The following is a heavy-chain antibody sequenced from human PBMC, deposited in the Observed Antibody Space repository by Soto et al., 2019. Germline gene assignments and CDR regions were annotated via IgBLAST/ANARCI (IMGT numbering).Heavy chain of an antibody. J-gene: IGHJ6*02. CDR3: AKDAYYGSGTYYYYYAMDV. CDR1: GFTFSSYG. Sequence: GGSLRLSCAASGFTFSSYGMHWVRQAPGKGLEWVAVISYDGSYKKYADSVKGRFTISRDNSKKTLYVQMNSLRAEDTAIYYCAKDAYYGSGTYYYYYAMDVWGQGTTVTVS. V-gene: IGHV3-30*18. D-gene: IGHD3-10*01. CDR2: ISYDGSYK.